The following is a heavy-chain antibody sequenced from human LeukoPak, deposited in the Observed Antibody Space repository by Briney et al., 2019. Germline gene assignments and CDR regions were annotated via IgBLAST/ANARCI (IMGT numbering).Heavy chain of an antibody. V-gene: IGHV4-59*08. CDR1: GGSISSYY. CDR2: IYYSGST. CDR3: ARLGRYCSSTSCYGHWFDP. D-gene: IGHD2-2*01. J-gene: IGHJ5*02. Sequence: SETLSLTCTVSGGSISSYYWSWIRQPPGKGLEWIGYIYYSGSTNYNPSLKGRVTISVDTSKNQFSLKLSSVTAADTAVYYCARLGRYCSSTSCYGHWFDPWGQGTLVTVSS.